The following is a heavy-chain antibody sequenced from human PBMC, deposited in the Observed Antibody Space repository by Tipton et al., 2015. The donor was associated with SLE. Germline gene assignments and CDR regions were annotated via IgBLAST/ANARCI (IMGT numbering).Heavy chain of an antibody. V-gene: IGHV4-59*11. CDR1: GGSISSHY. D-gene: IGHD3-10*01. J-gene: IGHJ3*02. Sequence: TLSLTCTVSGGSISSHYCTWIRQPPGKGLEWIGYIYSSGNTNYNPSLKSRVTISVDTSKNQFSLKLSSVTAADTAVYYCARDRGGVAFDIWGQRTIVTVSS. CDR2: IYSSGNT. CDR3: ARDRGGVAFDI.